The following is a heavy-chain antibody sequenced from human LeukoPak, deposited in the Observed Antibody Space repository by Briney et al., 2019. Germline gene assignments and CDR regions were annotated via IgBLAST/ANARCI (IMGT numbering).Heavy chain of an antibody. V-gene: IGHV4-59*01. CDR3: ARGARVFEP. Sequence: SETLSLTCTVPGGSMTSDHWSWIRQTPKKGLEWLGYVDDSGSTNYNSPLESRVTISIDLSKNQFSLKLTSVNAADTAVYYCARGARVFEPWGQGILVIVSS. J-gene: IGHJ5*02. CDR2: VDDSGST. CDR1: GGSMTSDH.